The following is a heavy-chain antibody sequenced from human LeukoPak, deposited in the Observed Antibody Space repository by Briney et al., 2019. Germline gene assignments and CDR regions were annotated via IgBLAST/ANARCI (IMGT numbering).Heavy chain of an antibody. Sequence: PGGSLRLSCAASGFTFSSYAMSWVRQAPGKGLEWVSAISGSGGSTYYADSVKGRFTISRDNSKNTLYLQMSSLRAEDTAVYYCAKEVVAAGAFYYYYMDVWGKGTTVTVSS. D-gene: IGHD6-13*01. CDR1: GFTFSSYA. CDR2: ISGSGGST. V-gene: IGHV3-23*01. J-gene: IGHJ6*03. CDR3: AKEVVAAGAFYYYYMDV.